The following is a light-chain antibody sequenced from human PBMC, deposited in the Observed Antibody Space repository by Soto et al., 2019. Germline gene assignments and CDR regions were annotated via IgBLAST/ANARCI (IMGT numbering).Light chain of an antibody. CDR1: QGIAGY. CDR3: QQAYSFPIT. Sequence: DIQVTQSPSSVSASVGDRVTITCRASQGIAGYLAWYQHKPGRTPELLIHGASRLQSGVPARFSGSGSGTDFTLSINSLQPEDFATYYCQQAYSFPITFGQGTRLDI. V-gene: IGKV1D-12*01. CDR2: GAS. J-gene: IGKJ5*01.